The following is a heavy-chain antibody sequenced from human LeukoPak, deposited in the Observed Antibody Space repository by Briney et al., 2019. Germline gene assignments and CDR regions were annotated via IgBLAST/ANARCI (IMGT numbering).Heavy chain of an antibody. Sequence: SETLTLTCTVSGGSIMVAAYSWSWIRQPPGKGLEWIGYIYYSGRTYYNPSLKSRVTISLDRSKNQFSLKLSSVTAADTAVYYCARRGVEMAAIMEYNWFDPWGQGALVTVSS. V-gene: IGHV4-30-2*01. J-gene: IGHJ5*02. CDR2: IYYSGRT. CDR3: ARRGVEMAAIMEYNWFDP. D-gene: IGHD5-24*01. CDR1: GGSIMVAAYS.